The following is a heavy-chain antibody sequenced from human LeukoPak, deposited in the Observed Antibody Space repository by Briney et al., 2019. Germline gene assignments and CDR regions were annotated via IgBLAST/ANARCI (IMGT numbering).Heavy chain of an antibody. CDR2: VDDSWSA. CDR1: GSSLNNYY. Sequence: KPSETLSLTCTYSGSSLNNYYCSFIRQPPAKELDKIAYVDDSWSANYTPSNKSRVAISVERLSTQVSLMVSSVTAANTAVYYCARHSNSWGLATVVNVDFWGHGTLVTGSS. V-gene: IGHV4-59*12. CDR3: ARHSNSWGLATVVNVDF. J-gene: IGHJ4*01. D-gene: IGHD5-12*01.